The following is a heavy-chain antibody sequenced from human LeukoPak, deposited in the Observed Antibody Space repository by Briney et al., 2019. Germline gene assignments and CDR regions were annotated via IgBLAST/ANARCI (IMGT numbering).Heavy chain of an antibody. CDR2: ISSSSSTI. J-gene: IGHJ4*02. Sequence: GGSLRLSCAASGFTFSSYSMNWVRQAPGKGLEWVSYISSSSSTIYYADSVKGRFTISRDNAKNSLYLQMNSLRAEDTAVYYCARFEKTTPLWGDLFDYWGQGTLVTVSS. V-gene: IGHV3-48*01. D-gene: IGHD4-17*01. CDR1: GFTFSSYS. CDR3: ARFEKTTPLWGDLFDY.